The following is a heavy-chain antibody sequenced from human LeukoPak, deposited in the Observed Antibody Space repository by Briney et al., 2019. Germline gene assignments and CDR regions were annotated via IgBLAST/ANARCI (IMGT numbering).Heavy chain of an antibody. V-gene: IGHV4-59*01. J-gene: IGHJ4*02. Sequence: SQTLSLTCTVSGGSISSYYWSWIRQPPGKGLEWIGYIYYSGSTNYNPSLKSRVTISVDTSKNQFSLKLSSVTAADTAVYYCARDLGYNYDYWGQGTLVTVSS. CDR1: GGSISSYY. CDR2: IYYSGST. CDR3: ARDLGYNYDY. D-gene: IGHD5-24*01.